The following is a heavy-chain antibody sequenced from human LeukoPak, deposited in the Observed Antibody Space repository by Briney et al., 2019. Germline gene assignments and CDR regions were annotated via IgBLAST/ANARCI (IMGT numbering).Heavy chain of an antibody. J-gene: IGHJ5*02. Sequence: PGGSLRLSCAASGFTFSNYFMHWVRQAPGKGLEGVAVIWYDASNKYYADSVKGRFTISRDNSKNTLFLQMNSLRDDDTAVYYCVRGVGVSRFNYFDPWGQGTLVIVSS. CDR1: GFTFSNYF. V-gene: IGHV3-33*08. CDR3: VRGVGVSRFNYFDP. CDR2: IWYDASNK. D-gene: IGHD6-13*01.